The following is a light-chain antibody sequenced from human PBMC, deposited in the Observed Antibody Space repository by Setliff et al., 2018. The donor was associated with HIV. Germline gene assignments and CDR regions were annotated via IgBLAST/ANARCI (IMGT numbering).Light chain of an antibody. CDR1: SSDVGGYNY. J-gene: IGLJ1*01. Sequence: QSVLAQPASVSGYPGMSVTISCAGTSSDVGGYNYVSWYQQHPGKAPRLLIYEVTNRPSGVSDRFSGSKSGDTASLTISGVQAEDEADYYCSSYTSNSTLYVFGTGTKVTVL. CDR2: EVT. CDR3: SSYTSNSTLYV. V-gene: IGLV2-14*01.